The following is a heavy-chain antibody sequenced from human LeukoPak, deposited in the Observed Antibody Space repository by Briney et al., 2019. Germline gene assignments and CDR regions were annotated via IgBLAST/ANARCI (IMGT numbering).Heavy chain of an antibody. CDR3: ARDRLYSYGYYGMDV. CDR2: ISGYDGNI. D-gene: IGHD5-18*01. J-gene: IGHJ6*02. CDR1: GYTFSSYG. Sequence: ASVKVSCKASGYTFSSYGISWVRQAPGQGLEWMGWISGYDGNINYAQNLQGRVTMTTDTFTSTAYMELRSLRSDDTAVYYCARDRLYSYGYYGMDVWGQRTTVTVSS. V-gene: IGHV1-18*01.